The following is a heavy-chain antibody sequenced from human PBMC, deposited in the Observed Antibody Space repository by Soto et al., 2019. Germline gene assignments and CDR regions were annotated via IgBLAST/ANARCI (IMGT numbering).Heavy chain of an antibody. CDR1: GYTFTSYY. CDR2: INPSGGST. J-gene: IGHJ6*02. V-gene: IGHV1-46*01. CDR3: ARDYYGSGSYDSVYYYGMDV. D-gene: IGHD3-10*01. Sequence: ASVKVSCKASGYTFTSYYMHWVRQAPGQGLEWMGIINPSGGSTSYAQKFQGRVTMTRDTSISTAYMELSRLRSDDTAVYYCARDYYGSGSYDSVYYYGMDVWGQGTTVTVSS.